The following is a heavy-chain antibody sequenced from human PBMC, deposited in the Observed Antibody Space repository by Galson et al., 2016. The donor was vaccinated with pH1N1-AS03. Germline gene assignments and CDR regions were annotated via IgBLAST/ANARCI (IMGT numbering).Heavy chain of an antibody. V-gene: IGHV1-18*01. CDR1: GYTFNKYG. Sequence: SVKVSCKASGYTFNKYGIHWVRLAPGQGLEWMGWISANNGNTDYAQKFQGRATLARDASTNTIYMDLTRLRSDDTAVYYCARGYGVVHQLWFGLDGWGQGTTVIVSS. CDR3: ARGYGVVHQLWFGLDG. J-gene: IGHJ6*02. D-gene: IGHD4-17*01. CDR2: ISANNGNT.